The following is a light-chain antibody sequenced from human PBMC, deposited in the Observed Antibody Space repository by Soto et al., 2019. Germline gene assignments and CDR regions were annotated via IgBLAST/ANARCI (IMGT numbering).Light chain of an antibody. Sequence: DIQMTQSPSSLSASVGDRVTITCRASQSISTYLNWYQQIPGKAPKLLIYAASTLQSGVQSRFSGGGSGTDFTLTISSLQPEDFATYFCQQGYSNPRTFGQGTKLEIK. CDR3: QQGYSNPRT. J-gene: IGKJ2*02. CDR2: AAS. CDR1: QSISTY. V-gene: IGKV1-39*01.